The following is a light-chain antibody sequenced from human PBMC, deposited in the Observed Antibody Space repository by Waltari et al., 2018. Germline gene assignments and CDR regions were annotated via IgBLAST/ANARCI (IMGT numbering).Light chain of an antibody. J-gene: IGKJ1*01. V-gene: IGKV1-39*01. CDR1: QSISSY. Sequence: DIQMTPSPSSLSASVGDRVTITCRASQSISSYLNLYQQKPRKAPKLMIYAASSLQSGVPSRFSGSGSGTDFTLTISSLQPEDFATYYCQQSYSTPWTFGQGTKVEIK. CDR3: QQSYSTPWT. CDR2: AAS.